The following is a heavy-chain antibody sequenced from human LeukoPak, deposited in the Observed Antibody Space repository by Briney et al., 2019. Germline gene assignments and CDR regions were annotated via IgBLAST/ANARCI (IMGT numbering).Heavy chain of an antibody. V-gene: IGHV4-39*01. Sequence: SEALSLTCTVSGGSMSNISDYWGWIRQPPGKGLEWIGSIYYSGSTYYNPSLKSRVTISVDTSKNQFSLKLSSVTAADTAVYYCAGQWLVDHNWFDPWGQGTLVTVSS. CDR2: IYYSGST. D-gene: IGHD6-19*01. CDR3: AGQWLVDHNWFDP. CDR1: GGSMSNISDY. J-gene: IGHJ5*02.